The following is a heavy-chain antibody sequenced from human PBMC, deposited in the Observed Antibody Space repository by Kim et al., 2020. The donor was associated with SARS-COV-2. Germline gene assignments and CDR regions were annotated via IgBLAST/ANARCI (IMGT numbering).Heavy chain of an antibody. V-gene: IGHV1-69*04. CDR2: IIPILGIA. CDR3: ARDKSIASYYDSSGYPRGDAFDI. D-gene: IGHD3-22*01. Sequence: SVKVSCKASGGTFSSYAISWVRQAPGQGLEWMGRIIPILGIANYAQKFQGRVTITAEKSTSTAYMELSSLRSEDTAVYYCARDKSIASYYDSSGYPRGDAFDIWGEGTMVTVSS. J-gene: IGHJ3*02. CDR1: GGTFSSYA.